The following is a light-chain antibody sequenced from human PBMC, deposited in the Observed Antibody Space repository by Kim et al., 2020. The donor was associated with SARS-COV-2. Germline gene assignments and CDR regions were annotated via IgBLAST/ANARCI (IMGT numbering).Light chain of an antibody. Sequence: ALGQTVRITCQGDSLRSDYASWYQQKPGQAPVLVIYGKNNRPSGIPDRFSGSSSGNTASLTITGAQAEDVADYYCNSRDSSGNHLVFGGGTQLTVL. J-gene: IGLJ3*02. CDR2: GKN. CDR3: NSRDSSGNHLV. CDR1: SLRSDY. V-gene: IGLV3-19*01.